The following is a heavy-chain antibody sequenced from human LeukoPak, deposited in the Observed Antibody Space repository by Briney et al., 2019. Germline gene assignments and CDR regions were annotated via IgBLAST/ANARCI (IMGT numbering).Heavy chain of an antibody. Sequence: SETLSLTCTVSGGSISSGDYYWSWIRQPPGKGLEWIGYIYYSGSTYYNPSLKSRVTISVDTSKNQFSLMLSSVTAADTAVYYCAREPGSFGVVTYFDYWGRGTLVTVSS. D-gene: IGHD3-3*01. CDR2: IYYSGST. CDR3: AREPGSFGVVTYFDY. J-gene: IGHJ4*02. V-gene: IGHV4-30-4*08. CDR1: GGSISSGDYY.